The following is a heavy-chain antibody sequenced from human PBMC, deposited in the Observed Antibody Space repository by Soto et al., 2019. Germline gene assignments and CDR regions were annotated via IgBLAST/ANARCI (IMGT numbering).Heavy chain of an antibody. CDR3: ARCNYAFGDAFDI. J-gene: IGHJ3*02. Sequence: GGSLRLSCVASGFTFSSYSMVWVRQAPGKGLEWISYISSSTRNIYYADSVKGRFTISRDNAKNSLYLQMNSLRDEDTAVYYCARCNYAFGDAFDIWGQGTMVTVS. CDR1: GFTFSSYS. CDR2: ISSSTRNI. V-gene: IGHV3-48*02. D-gene: IGHD3-16*01.